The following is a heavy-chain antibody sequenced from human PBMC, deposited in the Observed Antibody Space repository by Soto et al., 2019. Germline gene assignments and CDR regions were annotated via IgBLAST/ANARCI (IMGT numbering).Heavy chain of an antibody. CDR2: INPNSGVT. J-gene: IGHJ6*03. CDR1: GDSFNDYY. V-gene: IGHV1-2*04. Sequence: VQLVQSGAEVKKPGASVKVSCKSSGDSFNDYYLHWVRQAPGQGLEWMGWINPNSGVTKYAQKCQGWVTMTRDTSFRTVYMELGRLRSDDTAVYYCARESGGATATLDYYYFYMDVWGKGTTVTVSS. CDR3: ARESGGATATLDYYYFYMDV. D-gene: IGHD5-12*01.